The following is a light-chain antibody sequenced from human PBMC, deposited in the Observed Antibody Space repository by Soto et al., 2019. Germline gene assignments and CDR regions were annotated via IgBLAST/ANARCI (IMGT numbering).Light chain of an antibody. CDR1: QSSSSC. CDR3: QQYNSYSWT. J-gene: IGKJ1*01. CDR2: DAS. Sequence: DVQMTQSPSTLSASVGDRVTITFRASQSSSSCMSWYQQTPGKAPKLLIYDASAFESVVPSRFSRSRSGTEFTLTFSSLQPDDFVTYYCQQYNSYSWTFGQGTKVDIK. V-gene: IGKV1-5*01.